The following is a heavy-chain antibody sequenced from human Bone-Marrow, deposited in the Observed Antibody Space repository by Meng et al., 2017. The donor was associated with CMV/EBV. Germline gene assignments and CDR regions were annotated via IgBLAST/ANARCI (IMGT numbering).Heavy chain of an antibody. CDR3: ARDPHSRSSLDY. J-gene: IGHJ4*02. V-gene: IGHV3-74*01. Sequence: CGVSGFTLSDYWMHWVRQAPGKGLVWVSRINTDGSNTIYADSVKGRFAISRDNAKNTLYLQMNSLRAEDTAVYYCARDPHSRSSLDYWGQGTLVTVSS. CDR1: GFTLSDYW. D-gene: IGHD6-6*01. CDR2: INTDGSNT.